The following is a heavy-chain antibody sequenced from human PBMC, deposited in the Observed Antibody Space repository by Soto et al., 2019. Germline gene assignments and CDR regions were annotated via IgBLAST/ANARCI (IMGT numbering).Heavy chain of an antibody. J-gene: IGHJ4*02. CDR2: VNHSGKT. CDR3: ARSMTKAASSLAY. CDR1: GESPSGYY. Sequence: SETLSLTCAVYGESPSGYYWTWIRQPPGKGLEWIGEVNHSGKTNYNPSLKSRVTISVDTTKNQFSLKMKSVTAADTAVYYCARSMTKAASSLAYWGQGTLVTVSS. D-gene: IGHD4-17*01. V-gene: IGHV4-34*01.